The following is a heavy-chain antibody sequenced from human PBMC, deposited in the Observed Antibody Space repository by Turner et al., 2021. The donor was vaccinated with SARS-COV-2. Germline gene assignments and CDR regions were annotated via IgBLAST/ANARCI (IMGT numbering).Heavy chain of an antibody. J-gene: IGHJ2*01. CDR3: ARVWVRWWYFDL. CDR2: INHGEST. D-gene: IGHD7-27*01. V-gene: IGHV4-34*01. Sequence: AVYGGSFSGYYWSWIRQPPGKGLEWIGEINHGESTNYNPSLKSRVTISVDTSKNQFSLKLSSVTAADTAVYYCARVWVRWWYFDLWGRGTLVTVSS. CDR1: GGSFSGYY.